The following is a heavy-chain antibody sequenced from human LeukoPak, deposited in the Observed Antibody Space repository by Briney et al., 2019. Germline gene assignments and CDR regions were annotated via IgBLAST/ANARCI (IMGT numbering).Heavy chain of an antibody. J-gene: IGHJ4*02. CDR3: ARAPYCIGGSCRFDY. CDR1: GFTSSSYW. D-gene: IGHD2-15*01. CDR2: IKQDGSKK. Sequence: GWSLRLSCAVSGFTSSSYWMSWVRQAPGKGLEWVANIKQDGSKKYYVDSVKGRFTISRDNAKNSLYLQMNSLRAEDTAVYYCARAPYCIGGSCRFDYWGQGTLVTVSS. V-gene: IGHV3-7*03.